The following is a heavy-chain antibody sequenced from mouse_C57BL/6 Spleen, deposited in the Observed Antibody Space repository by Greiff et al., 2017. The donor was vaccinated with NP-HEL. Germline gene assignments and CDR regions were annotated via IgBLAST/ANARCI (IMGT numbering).Heavy chain of an antibody. V-gene: IGHV1-55*01. CDR1: GYTFTSYW. Sequence: QVQLQQSGAELVKPGASVKMSCKASGYTFTSYWITWVKQRPGQGLEWIGDIYPGSGSTNYNEKFKSKATLTVDTSSSTAYMQLSSLTSEDSAVYYCAREDYYGSGFDYWGQGTTLTVSS. J-gene: IGHJ2*01. CDR3: AREDYYGSGFDY. CDR2: IYPGSGST. D-gene: IGHD1-1*01.